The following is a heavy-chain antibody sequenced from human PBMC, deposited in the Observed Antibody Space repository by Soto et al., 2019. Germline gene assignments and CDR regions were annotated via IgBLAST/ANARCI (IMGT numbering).Heavy chain of an antibody. CDR3: ARHKRRRGNWMDV. CDR1: IRSTSSSIDY. V-gene: IGHV4-39*01. CDR2: IYYSGST. Sequence: PSYTLPLTCTVSIRSTSSSIDYWRLLRQPPGKGLEWIGSIYYSGSTYYNPSLKSRVTISVDTSKNQFSLKLSSVTAADTAVYYCARHKRRRGNWMDVWGQGTTVT. J-gene: IGHJ6*02. D-gene: IGHD1-1*01.